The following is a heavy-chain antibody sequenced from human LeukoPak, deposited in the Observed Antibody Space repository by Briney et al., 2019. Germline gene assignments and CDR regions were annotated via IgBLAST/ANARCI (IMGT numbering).Heavy chain of an antibody. J-gene: IGHJ3*02. D-gene: IGHD4-11*01. CDR3: ARHGSYYGAFDI. V-gene: IGHV4-39*01. CDR2: IDYSGST. CDR1: GASISSSSHY. Sequence: SETLSLTCTLSGASISSSSHYWGWIRQPPGKGLEWIGSIDYSGSTNYNPSLKSRVTISVDTSKNQFSLKLSSVTAADTAVYYCARHGSYYGAFDIWGQGTMVTVSS.